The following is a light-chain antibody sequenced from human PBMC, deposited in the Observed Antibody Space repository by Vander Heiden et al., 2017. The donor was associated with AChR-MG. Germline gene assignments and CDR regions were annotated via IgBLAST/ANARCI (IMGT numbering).Light chain of an antibody. Sequence: NFVLTQPHSVSESPGKTVTISCTRSGCSLASNYVQRVQPRPGRSLTTVIFEDNQRPYGASDGITRSIDSSSNSASRIISGRKTEDEGDYYSQSDDDSNHGVFGGGTKLTVL. CDR3: QSDDDSNHGV. CDR2: EDN. CDR1: GCSLASNY. J-gene: IGLJ2*01. V-gene: IGLV6-57*01.